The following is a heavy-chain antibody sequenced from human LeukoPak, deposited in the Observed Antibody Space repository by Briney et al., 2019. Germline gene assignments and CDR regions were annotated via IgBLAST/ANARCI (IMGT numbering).Heavy chain of an antibody. Sequence: GGSLRLSCAASGFTFSSYWMSWVRQAPGKGLEWVANIKQDGSEKYYVDSVKGRFTISRDNAKNSLYLQMNSLRAEDTAVYYCARDIVVVTAILDYWGQGTLVTVSS. CDR1: GFTFSSYW. V-gene: IGHV3-7*01. CDR3: ARDIVVVTAILDY. CDR2: IKQDGSEK. J-gene: IGHJ4*02. D-gene: IGHD2-21*02.